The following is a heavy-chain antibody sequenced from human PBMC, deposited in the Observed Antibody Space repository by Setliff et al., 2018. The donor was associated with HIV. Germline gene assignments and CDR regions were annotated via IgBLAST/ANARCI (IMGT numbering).Heavy chain of an antibody. V-gene: IGHV4-34*01. CDR1: GGSFSGYY. CDR2: VNHSGNT. Sequence: SETLSLTCAVYGGSFSGYYWSWIRQPPGKGLEWIGEVNHSGNTNYNPSLKSRVTISVDTSKKQFSLKLSSVTAADTAVYYCARASDYGDYPDWFDPRGQGTLVTVSS. CDR3: ARASDYGDYPDWFDP. D-gene: IGHD4-17*01. J-gene: IGHJ5*02.